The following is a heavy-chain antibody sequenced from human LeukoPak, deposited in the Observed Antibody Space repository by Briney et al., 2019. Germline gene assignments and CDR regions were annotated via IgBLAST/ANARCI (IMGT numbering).Heavy chain of an antibody. Sequence: GGSLRLSCAASGFTFSSYAMHWVRQAPGKGLEWVAVISYDGSNKYYADSVKGRFTISRDNSKNTLYLQMNSLRAEDTAAYYCARPTLDGIAVAGTWYYGMDVWGQGTTVTVSS. J-gene: IGHJ6*02. CDR1: GFTFSSYA. D-gene: IGHD6-19*01. CDR2: ISYDGSNK. V-gene: IGHV3-30-3*01. CDR3: ARPTLDGIAVAGTWYYGMDV.